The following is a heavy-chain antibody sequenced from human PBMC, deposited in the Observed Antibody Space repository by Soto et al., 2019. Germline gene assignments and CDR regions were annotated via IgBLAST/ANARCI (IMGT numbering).Heavy chain of an antibody. CDR3: GKGSDYVLKGTPFRKVHYYYYYMDV. CDR2: ISGSGDNE. CDR1: GFTFSNFA. V-gene: IGHV3-23*01. Sequence: EVQLLESGGALVQSGGSLRLSCAASGFTFSNFAMSWVRQAPGKGLEWVSGISGSGDNEDDADSVKGRFTISRDNSKNTLYLQMNSLRAEDTAVYYCGKGSDYVLKGTPFRKVHYYYYYMDVWGKGTRVTVSS. D-gene: IGHD3-16*01. J-gene: IGHJ6*03.